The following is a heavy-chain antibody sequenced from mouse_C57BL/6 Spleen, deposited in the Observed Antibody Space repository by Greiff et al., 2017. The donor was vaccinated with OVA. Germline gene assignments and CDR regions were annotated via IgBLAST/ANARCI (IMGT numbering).Heavy chain of an antibody. D-gene: IGHD2-4*01. V-gene: IGHV1-82*01. CDR3: ARGGDYEEGY. CDR2: IYPGDGDT. Sequence: QVQLQQSGPELVKPGASVKISCKASGYAFSSSWMNWVKQRPGKGLEWIGRIYPGDGDTNYNGKFKGKATLTADKSSSTAYMQLSSLTSEDSAVYFWARGGDYEEGYWGQGTLVTVSA. J-gene: IGHJ3*01. CDR1: GYAFSSSW.